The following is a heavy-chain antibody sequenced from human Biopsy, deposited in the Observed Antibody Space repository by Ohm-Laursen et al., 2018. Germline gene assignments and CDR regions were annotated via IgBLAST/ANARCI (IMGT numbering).Heavy chain of an antibody. Sequence: SETLSLTCAVTYGSISGHFWSWIRQAPGKGLDWIGYVYYNGNTNYSPSLKSRATISLDTSKDRFSLKLTSVTAADTAVYYCARRIGSSWEWAFDIWGRGTMVTVSS. D-gene: IGHD6-13*01. CDR1: YGSISGHF. V-gene: IGHV4-59*08. CDR3: ARRIGSSWEWAFDI. J-gene: IGHJ3*02. CDR2: VYYNGNT.